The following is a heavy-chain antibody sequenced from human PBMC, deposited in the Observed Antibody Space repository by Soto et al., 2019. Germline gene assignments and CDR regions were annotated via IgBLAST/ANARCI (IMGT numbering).Heavy chain of an antibody. CDR2: ISYDGSNK. J-gene: IGHJ4*02. Sequence: QVQLVESGGGVVQPGRSLRLSCAASGFTFSSYAMHWVRQAPGKGLEWVAVISYDGSNKYYADSVKGRFTISRDNSKNTLYLQMNSLRAEDTAVYYCARDEPFDYWGQGTLVTVS. CDR3: ARDEPFDY. CDR1: GFTFSSYA. V-gene: IGHV3-30-3*01.